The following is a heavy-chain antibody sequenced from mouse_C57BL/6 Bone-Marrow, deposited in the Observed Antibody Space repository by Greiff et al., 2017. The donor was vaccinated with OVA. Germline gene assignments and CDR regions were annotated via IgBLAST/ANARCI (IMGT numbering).Heavy chain of an antibody. Sequence: QLQESGPGLVKPSQSLSLTCSVTGYSITSGYYWNWIRQFPGNKLEWMGYISYDGSNNYNPSLKNRISITRDTSKNQFFLKLNSVTTEDTATYYCARGYGNYAYWGQGTLVTVSA. CDR2: ISYDGSN. J-gene: IGHJ3*01. CDR3: ARGYGNYAY. V-gene: IGHV3-6*01. CDR1: GYSITSGYY. D-gene: IGHD2-1*01.